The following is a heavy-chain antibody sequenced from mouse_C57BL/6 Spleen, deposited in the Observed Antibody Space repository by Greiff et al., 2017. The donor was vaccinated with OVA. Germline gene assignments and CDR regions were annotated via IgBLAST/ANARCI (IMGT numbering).Heavy chain of an antibody. J-gene: IGHJ2*01. V-gene: IGHV1-19*01. CDR2: INPYNGGT. D-gene: IGHD1-1*01. Sequence: VQLQESGPVLVKPGASVKMSCKASGYTFTDYYMNWVKQSHGKSLEWIGVINPYNGGTSYNQKFKGKATLTVDKSSSTAYMELNSLTSEDSAVYYCARTLITTVVVPFDYWGQGTTLTVSS. CDR3: ARTLITTVVVPFDY. CDR1: GYTFTDYY.